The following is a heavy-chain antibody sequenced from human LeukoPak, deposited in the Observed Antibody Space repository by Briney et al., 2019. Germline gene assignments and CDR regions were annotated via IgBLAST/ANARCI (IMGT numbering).Heavy chain of an antibody. CDR3: AKCTYYYGSGSYYPGGVDY. CDR2: ISGSGGST. J-gene: IGHJ4*02. V-gene: IGHV3-23*01. CDR1: GFTFSSYA. Sequence: GGSLRLSCAASGFTFSSYAMSWVRQAPGKGLEWVSAISGSGGSTYYADSVKGRFTISRDNSKNTLYLQMNSLRAEDTAVYYCAKCTYYYGSGSYYPGGVDYWGQGTLVTVSS. D-gene: IGHD3-10*01.